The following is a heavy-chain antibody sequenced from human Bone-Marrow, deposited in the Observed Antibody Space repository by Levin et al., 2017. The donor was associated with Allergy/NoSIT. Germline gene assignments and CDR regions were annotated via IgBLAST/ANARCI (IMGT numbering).Heavy chain of an antibody. Sequence: KASETLSLTCAVYGGSFSGYYWSWIRQPPGKGLEWIGEINHSGSTNYNPSLKSRVTISVDTSKNQFSLKLSSVTAADTAVYYCARGRRGYRAGRAFDIWGQGTMVTVSS. V-gene: IGHV4-34*01. D-gene: IGHD3-22*01. CDR1: GGSFSGYY. CDR3: ARGRRGYRAGRAFDI. CDR2: INHSGST. J-gene: IGHJ3*02.